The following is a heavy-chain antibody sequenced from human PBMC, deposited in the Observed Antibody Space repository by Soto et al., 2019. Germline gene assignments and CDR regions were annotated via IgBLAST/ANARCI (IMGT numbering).Heavy chain of an antibody. V-gene: IGHV3-7*01. CDR2: INQDGSER. J-gene: IGHJ6*03. CDR3: ARDSITVFGVVHSYYYYMDV. Sequence: ESGGGLVQPGGSLRLSCAASGFTLGSNYMSWVRQAPGKGLEWVANINQDGSERNYVDSVKGRFIISRDNAKNSLYLQMTSLRAEDTAVYYCARDSITVFGVVHSYYYYMDVWGKGTTVTVSS. CDR1: GFTLGSNY. D-gene: IGHD3-3*01.